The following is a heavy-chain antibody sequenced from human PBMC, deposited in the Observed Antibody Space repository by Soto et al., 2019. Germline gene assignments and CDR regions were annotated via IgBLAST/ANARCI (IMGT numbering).Heavy chain of an antibody. D-gene: IGHD3-10*01. Sequence: SETLSLTCTVSGGSISSSSYYWGWIRQPPGKGLEWIGSIYYSGSTYYNPSLKSRVTISVDTSKSQFSLKLSSVTAADTAVYYCARLVYYGSGSYRSYYYYYGMDVWGQGTTVTVSS. J-gene: IGHJ6*02. CDR3: ARLVYYGSGSYRSYYYYYGMDV. CDR1: GGSISSSSYY. V-gene: IGHV4-39*01. CDR2: IYYSGST.